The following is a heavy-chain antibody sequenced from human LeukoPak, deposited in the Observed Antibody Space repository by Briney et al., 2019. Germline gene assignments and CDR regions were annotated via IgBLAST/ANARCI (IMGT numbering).Heavy chain of an antibody. D-gene: IGHD2-15*01. J-gene: IGHJ4*02. CDR2: ISGSGGST. CDR3: AKAKKYCSGGSCYYFDY. CDR1: GFTFSSYA. V-gene: IGHV3-23*01. Sequence: GGPLRLSCAASGFTFSSYAMSWVRQAPGKGLEWVSAISGSGGSTYYADSVKGRFTISRDNSKNTLYLQMNSLRAEDMAVYYCAKAKKYCSGGSCYYFDYWGQGTLVTVSS.